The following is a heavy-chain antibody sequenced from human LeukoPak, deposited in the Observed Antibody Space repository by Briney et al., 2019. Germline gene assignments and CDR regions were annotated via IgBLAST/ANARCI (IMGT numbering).Heavy chain of an antibody. V-gene: IGHV3-20*04. Sequence: PGGSLRLSCAASGFSIDDHGMSWVRQVPGKGLQWVAGINWNGGSTGYADSVKGRFTISRDNAKNSLYLQMNSLRAEDTAVYYCARDLDSYGWFDYWGQGTLVTVSS. CDR3: ARDLDSYGWFDY. J-gene: IGHJ4*02. D-gene: IGHD5-18*01. CDR2: INWNGGST. CDR1: GFSIDDHG.